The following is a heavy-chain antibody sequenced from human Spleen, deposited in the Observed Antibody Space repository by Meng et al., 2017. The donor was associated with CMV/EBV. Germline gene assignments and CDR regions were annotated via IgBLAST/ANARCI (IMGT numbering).Heavy chain of an antibody. CDR3: ASGGRRQRLYCSSTSCSLFDY. CDR1: GYNFSSYD. V-gene: IGHV1-69*05. J-gene: IGHJ4*02. CDR2: IIPIFGTA. Sequence: SVKVSCKASGYNFSSYDIKWVRQATGQGLEWMGGIIPIFGTANYAQKFQGRVTITTDESTSTAYMELSSLRSEDTAVYYCASGGRRQRLYCSSTSCSLFDYWGQGTLVTVSS. D-gene: IGHD2-2*01.